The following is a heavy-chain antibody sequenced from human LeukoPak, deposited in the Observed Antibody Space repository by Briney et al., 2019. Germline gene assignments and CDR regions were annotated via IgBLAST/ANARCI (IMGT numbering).Heavy chain of an antibody. V-gene: IGHV3-43D*04. D-gene: IGHD3-10*01. CDR3: AKASRGVVQNPDFDY. J-gene: IGHJ4*02. Sequence: GGSLRLSCAASGFTFDDYAMHWVRQAPGKGLEWVSLISWDGGSTYYADSVKGRFTISRDNSKNSLYRQMNSLRAEDTALYYCAKASRGVVQNPDFDYWGQGTLVTVSS. CDR2: ISWDGGST. CDR1: GFTFDDYA.